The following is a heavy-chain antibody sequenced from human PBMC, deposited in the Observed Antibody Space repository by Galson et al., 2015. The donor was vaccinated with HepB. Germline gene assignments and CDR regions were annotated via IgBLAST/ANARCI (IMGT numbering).Heavy chain of an antibody. CDR1: GFTFGDYA. V-gene: IGHV3-49*04. Sequence: SLRLSCAASGFTFGDYAMSWVRQAPGRGLECVGFIRSISHGGTSEYAASVKGRFTISRDDSKSIAYLQMNSLKTEDTAVYYCTRHRDRYCSGGTCHSLDYWGQGTLVTVSS. D-gene: IGHD2-15*01. J-gene: IGHJ4*02. CDR3: TRHRDRYCSGGTCHSLDY. CDR2: IRSISHGGTS.